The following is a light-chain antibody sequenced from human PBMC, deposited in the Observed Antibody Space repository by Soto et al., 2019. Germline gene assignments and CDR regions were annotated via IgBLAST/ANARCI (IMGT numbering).Light chain of an antibody. CDR1: QTISSW. CDR2: KAS. CDR3: QQYDSYSAA. V-gene: IGKV1-5*03. J-gene: IGKJ1*01. Sequence: DIQMTQSPSTLSGSVGDRVTITCRASQTISSWLAWYQQKPGKAPKLLIYKASTLKSGVPSRFSGSGSGTEIALTTSSRQADEFAAYFCQQYDSYSAAFGQGTKVELK.